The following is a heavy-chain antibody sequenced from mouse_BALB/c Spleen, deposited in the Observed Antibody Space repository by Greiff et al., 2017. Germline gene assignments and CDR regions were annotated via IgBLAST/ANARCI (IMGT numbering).Heavy chain of an antibody. V-gene: IGHV1-4*01. CDR2: INPSSGYT. D-gene: IGHD2-1*01. CDR1: GYTFTSYT. CDR3: ARGDYGNYPY. J-gene: IGHJ2*01. Sequence: VQLQQSGAELARPGASVKMSCKASGYTFTSYTMHWVKQRPRQGLEWIGYINPSSGYTNYNQKFKDKATLTADKSSSTAYMQLSSLTSEDSAVYYCARGDYGNYPYWGQGTTLTVSS.